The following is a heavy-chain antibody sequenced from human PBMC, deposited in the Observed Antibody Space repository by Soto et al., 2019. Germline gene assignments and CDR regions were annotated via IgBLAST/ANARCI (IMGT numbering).Heavy chain of an antibody. D-gene: IGHD5-18*01. CDR1: GFTFSSYA. CDR3: ARDAYGYGAFDI. CDR2: ISYDGSNK. Sequence: PGGSLRLSCAASGFTFSSYAMHWVRQAPGKGLEWVAVISYDGSNKYYADSVKGRFTTSRDNSKNTLYLQMNSLRAEDTAVYYCARDAYGYGAFDIWGQGTMVTVS. J-gene: IGHJ3*02. V-gene: IGHV3-30-3*01.